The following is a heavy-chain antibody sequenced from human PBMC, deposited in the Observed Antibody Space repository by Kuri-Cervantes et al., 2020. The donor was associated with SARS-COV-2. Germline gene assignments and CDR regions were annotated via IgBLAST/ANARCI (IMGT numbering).Heavy chain of an antibody. V-gene: IGHV1-8*01. CDR2: MNPNSGNT. Sequence: ASVKVSCKASGYTSTSYDINWVRQATGQGLEWMGWMNPNSGNTGYAQKFQGRVTMTRDTSISTAYMELSRLRSDDTAVYYCARVGLALGHSDYWGQGTLVTVSS. J-gene: IGHJ4*02. CDR3: ARVGLALGHSDY. CDR1: GYTSTSYD. D-gene: IGHD7-27*01.